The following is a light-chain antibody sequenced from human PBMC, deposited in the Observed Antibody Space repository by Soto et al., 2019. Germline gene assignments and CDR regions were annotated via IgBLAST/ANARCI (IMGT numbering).Light chain of an antibody. Sequence: QSALTQPASVSGSPGQSITISCTGTSSDVGSYNLVSWYQQHPGKAPKVMIFEGSKRPSGVSNRFSGSKSGNTASLTISGLQAEDEADYYCWSFARSNTYVFGTGTKRTVL. V-gene: IGLV2-23*01. CDR1: SSDVGSYNL. CDR3: WSFARSNTYV. CDR2: EGS. J-gene: IGLJ1*01.